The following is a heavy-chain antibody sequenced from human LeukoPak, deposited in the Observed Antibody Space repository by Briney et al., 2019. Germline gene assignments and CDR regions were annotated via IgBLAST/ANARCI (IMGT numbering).Heavy chain of an antibody. CDR3: ARGGGWYWNWFDP. CDR2: INHSGST. CDR1: GGSFSGYY. Sequence: PSETLSLTCAVYGGSFSGYYWSWIRQPPGKGLGWIGEINHSGSTNYNPSLKSRVTISVDTSKNQFSLKLSSVTAADTAVYYCARGGGWYWNWFDPWGQGTLVTVSS. D-gene: IGHD6-19*01. V-gene: IGHV4-34*01. J-gene: IGHJ5*02.